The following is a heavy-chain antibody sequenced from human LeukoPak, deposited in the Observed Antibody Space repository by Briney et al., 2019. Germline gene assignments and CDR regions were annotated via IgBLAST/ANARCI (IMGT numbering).Heavy chain of an antibody. V-gene: IGHV3-23*01. J-gene: IGHJ4*02. CDR3: AKSRDSSASDVDS. D-gene: IGHD6-19*01. Sequence: GGSLRLSCAASGFTFSSYAMNWVRQAPGKGLEWVSAISGPGGSTYYADSVQGRFTISRDISKNTLYLQMNSLRAEDTAVYYCAKSRDSSASDVDSWGQGTLVTVSS. CDR1: GFTFSSYA. CDR2: ISGPGGST.